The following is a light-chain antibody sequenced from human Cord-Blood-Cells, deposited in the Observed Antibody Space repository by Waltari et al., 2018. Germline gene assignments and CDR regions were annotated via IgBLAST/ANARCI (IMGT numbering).Light chain of an antibody. J-gene: IGLJ3*02. Sequence: QSVLTQPPSVPGAPGQTVTIPCTGSSSNIGAGYDVHWYQQLPGTAPKLLIYGNSKRPSGVPDRFSGSKSGTSASLAITGLQAEDEADYYCQSYDSSLSGWVFGGGTKLTVL. CDR2: GNS. CDR1: SSNIGAGYD. V-gene: IGLV1-40*01. CDR3: QSYDSSLSGWV.